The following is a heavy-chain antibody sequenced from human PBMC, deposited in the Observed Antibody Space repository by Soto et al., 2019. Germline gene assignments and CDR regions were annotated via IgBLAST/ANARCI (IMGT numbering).Heavy chain of an antibody. CDR3: AKGRGALTVVSNWFDP. J-gene: IGHJ5*02. V-gene: IGHV3-9*01. Sequence: FLRLVCSATGGSCGGHALHGCGQLPCTGREWVAGMNWDSGITGYADSVKGRFTISRDNANNSLHLEMNSLKSEDTALYYCAKGRGALTVVSNWFDPWGQGTLVTVSS. CDR1: GGSCGGHA. D-gene: IGHD3-22*01. CDR2: MNWDSGIT.